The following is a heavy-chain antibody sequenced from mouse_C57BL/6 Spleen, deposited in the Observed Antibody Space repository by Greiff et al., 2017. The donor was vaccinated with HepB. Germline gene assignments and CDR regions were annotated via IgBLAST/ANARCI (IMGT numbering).Heavy chain of an antibody. V-gene: IGHV1-64*01. J-gene: IGHJ2*01. CDR3: ARMEYYGSSGYFDY. Sequence: VQLQQPGAELVKPGASVKLSCKASGYTFTSYWMHWVKQRPGQGLEWIGMIHPNSGSTNYNEKFKSKATLTVDKSSSTAYMQLSSLTSEDSAVYYCARMEYYGSSGYFDYWGQGTTLTVSS. CDR2: IHPNSGST. D-gene: IGHD1-1*01. CDR1: GYTFTSYW.